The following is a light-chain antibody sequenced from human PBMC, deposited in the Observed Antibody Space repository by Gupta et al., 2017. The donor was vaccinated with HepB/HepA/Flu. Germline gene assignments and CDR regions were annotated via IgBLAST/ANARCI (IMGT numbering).Light chain of an antibody. CDR3: NSPESSGNHWV. CDR2: GKH. Sequence: SSELTQDPAVSVALGQTGRITCQGDSPSSYDASLYQQKPGQAHVVVIYGKHNRTSGIPHRFSGSSSGNTASFTTTGAQAEEEADYYCNSPESSGNHWVFGTGTKVTVL. V-gene: IGLV3-19*01. CDR1: SPSSYD. J-gene: IGLJ1*01.